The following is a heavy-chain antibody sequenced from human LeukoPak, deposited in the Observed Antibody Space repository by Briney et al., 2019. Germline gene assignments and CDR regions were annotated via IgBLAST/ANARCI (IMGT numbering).Heavy chain of an antibody. CDR1: GFTFSSYA. D-gene: IGHD3-22*01. CDR2: ISGSGGST. J-gene: IGHJ4*02. Sequence: GGSLRLSCAASGFTFSSYAMHWVRQAPGKGLEWVSAISGSGGSTYYADSVKGRFTISRDNSKNTLYLQMNSLRAEDTAVYYCAKDRADYYDSSGYLYYFDYWGQGTLVTVSS. V-gene: IGHV3-23*01. CDR3: AKDRADYYDSSGYLYYFDY.